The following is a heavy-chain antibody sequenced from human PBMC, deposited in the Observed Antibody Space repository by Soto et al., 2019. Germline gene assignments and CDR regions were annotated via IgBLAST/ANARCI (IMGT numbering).Heavy chain of an antibody. J-gene: IGHJ5*02. CDR1: GYTFTSYG. V-gene: IGHV1-18*01. CDR3: ARDGEGYGLFDP. D-gene: IGHD3-10*01. CDR2: ISAYNGNT. Sequence: QVQLVQSGAEVKKPGASVKVSCKAAGYTFTSYGISWVRQAPGLGLAWMGWISAYNGNTNYAQKLQGRGNMTADTSTSTAYRELRGLRADYTAVYYCARDGEGYGLFDPWGQGTLVTVSS.